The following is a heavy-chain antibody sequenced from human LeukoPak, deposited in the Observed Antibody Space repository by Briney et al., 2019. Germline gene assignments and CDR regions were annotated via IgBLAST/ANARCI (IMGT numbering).Heavy chain of an antibody. V-gene: IGHV4-31*03. Sequence: SETLSLTCTVSGGSISSGGYYWSWIRQQPGKGLEWIGYIYYSGSTFYNPSLKSRVTISVDTSKNQFSLKLSSVTAADTAVYYCARSGDRIDFDYWGQATLLTVSS. D-gene: IGHD1-14*01. J-gene: IGHJ4*02. CDR2: IYYSGST. CDR1: GGSISSGGYY. CDR3: ARSGDRIDFDY.